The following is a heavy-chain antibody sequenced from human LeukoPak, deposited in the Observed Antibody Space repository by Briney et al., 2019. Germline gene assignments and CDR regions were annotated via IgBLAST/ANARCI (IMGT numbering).Heavy chain of an antibody. D-gene: IGHD3-3*01. Sequence: ASVTVSCTASGYTFTSYGISWVRQAPGQGLEWMGWISASNGNTNYAQKLQGRVTMTTDTSTSTAYMELRSLRSDDTAVYYCARDTYDFWSGYYRYYYGMDVWGQGTTVTVSS. CDR3: ARDTYDFWSGYYRYYYGMDV. V-gene: IGHV1-18*01. CDR2: ISASNGNT. CDR1: GYTFTSYG. J-gene: IGHJ6*02.